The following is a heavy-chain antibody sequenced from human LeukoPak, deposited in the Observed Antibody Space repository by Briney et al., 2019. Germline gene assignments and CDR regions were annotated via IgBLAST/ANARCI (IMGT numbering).Heavy chain of an antibody. CDR2: IKQDGSEK. V-gene: IGHV3-7*01. D-gene: IGHD3-10*01. J-gene: IGHJ6*02. Sequence: GGSLRLSCAASGFTFSTYWMTWARQAPGKGLEWVANIKQDGSEKYYVDSVKGRFTISRDNAKNSLYLQMNSLRAEDTAVYYCARSRYYYGSGTYYGMDVWGQGTTVTVSS. CDR1: GFTFSTYW. CDR3: ARSRYYYGSGTYYGMDV.